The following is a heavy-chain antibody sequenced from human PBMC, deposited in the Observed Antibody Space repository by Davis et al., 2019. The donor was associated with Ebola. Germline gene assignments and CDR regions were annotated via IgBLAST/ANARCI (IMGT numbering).Heavy chain of an antibody. V-gene: IGHV4-59*01. CDR1: GGSFSTYY. CDR2: IYYSGTT. D-gene: IGHD6-19*01. CDR3: ARGSQWLGPDY. J-gene: IGHJ4*02. Sequence: MPGGSLRLSCTVSGGSFSTYYWSWVRQPPGKGLEWVGYIYYSGTTHYNPSLRDRVTISVDTSKKHFSLKLGSVTAADTAVYYCARGSQWLGPDYWGQGTLVTVSS.